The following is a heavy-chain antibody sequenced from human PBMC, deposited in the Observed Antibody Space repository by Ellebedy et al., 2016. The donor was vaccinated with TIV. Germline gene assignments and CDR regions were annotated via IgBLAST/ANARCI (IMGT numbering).Heavy chain of an antibody. D-gene: IGHD3-16*01. CDR3: SRGPRASVRVGH. J-gene: IGHJ4*02. CDR1: GGSISSGTYY. CDR2: IYTSGST. Sequence: SETLSLXXTVSGGSISSGTYYWSWIRQPAGKGLEWIGRIYTSGSTNYNPSLRSRVTMSVDTSKNQFSLKLSSVTAADTAVYYCSRGPRASVRVGHWGQGSLVTVSS. V-gene: IGHV4-61*02.